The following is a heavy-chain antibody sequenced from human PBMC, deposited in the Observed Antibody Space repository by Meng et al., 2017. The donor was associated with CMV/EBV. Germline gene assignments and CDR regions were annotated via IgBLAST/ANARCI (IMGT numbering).Heavy chain of an antibody. Sequence: QVQLQASGPGLLKPSETLSLTCTVSGGSISSYYWSWIRQPPGKGLEWIGYIYYSGSTNYNPSLKSRVTISVDTSKNQFSLKLSSVTAADTAVYYCASHYGRYSGSYYGWFDPWGQGTLVTVSS. CDR2: IYYSGST. CDR3: ASHYGRYSGSYYGWFDP. D-gene: IGHD1-26*01. V-gene: IGHV4-59*01. J-gene: IGHJ5*02. CDR1: GGSISSYY.